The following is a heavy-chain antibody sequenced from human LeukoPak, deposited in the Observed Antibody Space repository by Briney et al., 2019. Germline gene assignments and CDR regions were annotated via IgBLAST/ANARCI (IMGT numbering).Heavy chain of an antibody. V-gene: IGHV4-59*08. CDR1: GDSLSSHY. D-gene: IGHD6-19*01. J-gene: IGHJ4*02. CDR2: IYGSGST. Sequence: SGTLSLTCTVSGDSLSSHYWSWIRQPPGKGLEWIGYIYGSGSTHYDPSLRSRVTISEDTSKNQFSLKLTSVTAADTAVYCCARNVGWYSHDSWGQGTLVTVSS. CDR3: ARNVGWYSHDS.